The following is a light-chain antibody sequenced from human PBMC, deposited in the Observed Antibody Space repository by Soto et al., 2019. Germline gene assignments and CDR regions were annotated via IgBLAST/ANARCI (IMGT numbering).Light chain of an antibody. CDR1: QTVSGD. CDR2: GTS. J-gene: IGKJ1*01. Sequence: EIVMTQSPATLSVPPGDRATLSCTASQTVSGDLTWYQQKPGQAPRLLIYGTSTRATGIPARFSGSGSGTDFTLTIDSLQSEDFAVYYCQQYNNWPWTFGQGTKVEIK. V-gene: IGKV3-15*01. CDR3: QQYNNWPWT.